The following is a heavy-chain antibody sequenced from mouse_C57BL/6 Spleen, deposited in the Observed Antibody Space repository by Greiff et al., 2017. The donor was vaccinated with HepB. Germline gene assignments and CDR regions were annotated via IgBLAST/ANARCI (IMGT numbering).Heavy chain of an antibody. CDR2: ISRGGSYT. CDR1: GFTFSSYG. CDR3: ARSRDGDNPDAMDY. D-gene: IGHD2-13*01. Sequence: EVKVVESGGDLVKPGGSLKLSCAASGFTFSSYGMSWVRQTPDKRLEWVATISRGGSYTYYPDSLKGRSTISRDNANNTPYLQMSSLKSEDTAMYYCARSRDGDNPDAMDYWGQGTSVTVSS. V-gene: IGHV5-6*01. J-gene: IGHJ4*01.